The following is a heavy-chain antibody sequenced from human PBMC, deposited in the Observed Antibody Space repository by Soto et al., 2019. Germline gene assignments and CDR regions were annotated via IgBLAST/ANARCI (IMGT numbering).Heavy chain of an antibody. CDR1: GCTFSSYS. Sequence: EVQLVESGGGLVKPGGSLRLSCAASGCTFSSYSMNWVRQAPGKGLEWVSSISSSSSYIYYADSVKGRFTISRDNAKNSLYLQMNSLRAEDTAVYYCARDGGDYGDYYYYYYMDVWGKGTTVTVSS. J-gene: IGHJ6*03. V-gene: IGHV3-21*01. CDR2: ISSSSSYI. D-gene: IGHD4-17*01. CDR3: ARDGGDYGDYYYYYYMDV.